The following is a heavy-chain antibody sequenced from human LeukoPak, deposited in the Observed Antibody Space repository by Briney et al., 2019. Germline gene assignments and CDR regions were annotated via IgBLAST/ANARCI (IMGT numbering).Heavy chain of an antibody. V-gene: IGHV4-31*11. CDR1: GGSISSGGYS. CDR2: IYYSGST. Sequence: SETLSLTCAVSGGSISSGGYSWSWIRQHPGKGLEWIGYIYYSGSTYYNPSLKSRVTISVDTSKNQFSLKLSSVTAADTAVYYCARSDFGVVIRDWGQGTLVTVSS. J-gene: IGHJ4*02. D-gene: IGHD3-3*01. CDR3: ARSDFGVVIRD.